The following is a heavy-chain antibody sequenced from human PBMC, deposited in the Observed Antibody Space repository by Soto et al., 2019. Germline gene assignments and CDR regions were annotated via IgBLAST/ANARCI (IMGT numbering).Heavy chain of an antibody. Sequence: QAPGKGLEWVGFIRSKAYGGTTEYAASVKGRFTISRDDSKSIAYLQMNSLKTEDTAVYYCTRERGIVVVPAAPTFYYGMDVWGQGTTVTVSS. CDR2: IRSKAYGGTT. V-gene: IGHV3-49*02. D-gene: IGHD2-2*01. CDR3: TRERGIVVVPAAPTFYYGMDV. J-gene: IGHJ6*02.